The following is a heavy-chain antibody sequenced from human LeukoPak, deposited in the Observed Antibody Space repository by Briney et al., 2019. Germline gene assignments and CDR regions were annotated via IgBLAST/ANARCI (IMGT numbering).Heavy chain of an antibody. CDR2: IYYSGST. CDR1: GGSISSYY. D-gene: IGHD6-25*01. Sequence: SETLSLTCAVSGGSISSYYWSWIRQPPGKGLEWIGYIYYSGSTNYNPSLKSRVTISVDTSKNQFSLKLSSVTAADTAVYYCATPLGGYGFNVWGQGTMVTVSS. CDR3: ATPLGGYGFNV. J-gene: IGHJ3*01. V-gene: IGHV4-59*01.